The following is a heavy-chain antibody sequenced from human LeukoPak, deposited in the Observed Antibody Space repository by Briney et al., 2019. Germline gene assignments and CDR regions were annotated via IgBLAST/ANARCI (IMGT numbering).Heavy chain of an antibody. CDR2: TYPVGDFT. CDR3: ARDQWGPDGL. D-gene: IGHD5-24*01. CDR1: GYTFTDYH. Sequence: ASVKVSCKSSGYTFTDYHIHWVRQAPGQGLEWMGMTYPVGDFTNSAQKFQGRVTMTSDTPTNTFYMELSGLRFDDTAVYYCARDQWGPDGLWGQGTMVTVSS. J-gene: IGHJ3*01. V-gene: IGHV1-46*01.